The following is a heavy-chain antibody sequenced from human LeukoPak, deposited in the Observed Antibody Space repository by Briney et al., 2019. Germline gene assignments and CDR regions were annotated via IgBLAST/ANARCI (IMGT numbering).Heavy chain of an antibody. CDR2: YGRTY. D-gene: IGHD5-24*01. Sequence: PGGSLRLFCAPSGFIFRRYDLLRARQAPGKGLEWVAVYGRTYLYADSVKGRFTISRDNSKNTLYLQMNSLRGEDTDLYYCAIERLEYAPCDIWGQGTMVTVSS. CDR3: AIERLEYAPCDI. CDR1: GFIFRRYD. V-gene: IGHV3-30*03. J-gene: IGHJ3*02.